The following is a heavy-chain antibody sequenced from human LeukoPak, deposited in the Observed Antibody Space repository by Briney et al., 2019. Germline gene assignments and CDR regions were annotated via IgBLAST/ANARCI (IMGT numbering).Heavy chain of an antibody. Sequence: GGSLRLSCAASGFTFSSYEMNWVRQAPGKGLEWVSYISSSGSTIYHADSVKGRFTISRDNAKNSLYLQMNSLRVDDTAVYHCARGAEWRDYWGQGTLVTVSS. CDR2: ISSSGSTI. J-gene: IGHJ4*02. CDR1: GFTFSSYE. CDR3: ARGAEWRDY. V-gene: IGHV3-48*03. D-gene: IGHD3-3*01.